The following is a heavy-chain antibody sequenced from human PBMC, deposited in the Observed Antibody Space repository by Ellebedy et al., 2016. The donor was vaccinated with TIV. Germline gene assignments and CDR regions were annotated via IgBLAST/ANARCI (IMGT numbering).Heavy chain of an antibody. V-gene: IGHV5-51*01. CDR3: ARRMAASGDDAFDI. D-gene: IGHD6-13*01. J-gene: IGHJ3*02. Sequence: EESLKISCKGSGHTFTKYWIGWVRQMPGKGMEWMGIIYPGDSDTRYSPSFQGQVTISADKSITTAYLQWSTLKASGTAMYYCARRMAASGDDAFDIWGQGTMVTVSS. CDR1: GHTFTKYW. CDR2: IYPGDSDT.